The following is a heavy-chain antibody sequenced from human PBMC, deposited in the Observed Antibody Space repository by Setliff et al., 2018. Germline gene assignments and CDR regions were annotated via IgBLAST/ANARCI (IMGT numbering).Heavy chain of an antibody. D-gene: IGHD3-22*01. J-gene: IGHJ4*02. CDR2: IRYDGNNK. CDR1: GFTFSSYG. V-gene: IGHV3-30*02. Sequence: GGSLRLSCATSGFTFSSYGMHWVRQAPGKGLEWVAFIRYDGNNKYYADSVKGRFTISRGTSQNTLFLQMNSLRVEDTAVYYCAKDTYYYDSSGYYVFDYWGQGTLVTVSS. CDR3: AKDTYYYDSSGYYVFDY.